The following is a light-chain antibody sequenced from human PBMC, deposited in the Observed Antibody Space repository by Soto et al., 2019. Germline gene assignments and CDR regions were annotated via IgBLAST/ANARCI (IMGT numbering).Light chain of an antibody. CDR3: QQRSDWPRT. CDR2: DAS. Sequence: EIVLTQSPATLSLSPGERATLSCRASQSVSSYLAWYQQKPGQAPRLLIYDASNRATGVPARFSGSGSGTDFTLTISNLEPEDFAVYYCQQRSDWPRTFGQGTKVEI. J-gene: IGKJ1*01. V-gene: IGKV3-11*01. CDR1: QSVSSY.